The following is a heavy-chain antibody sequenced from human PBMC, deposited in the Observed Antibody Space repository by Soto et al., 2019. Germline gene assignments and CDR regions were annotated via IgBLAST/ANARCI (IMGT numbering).Heavy chain of an antibody. CDR2: ISGSGGST. Sequence: GGSLRLSCAASGFTFSSYAMSWVRQAPGKGLEWVSAISGSGGSTYYADSVKGRFTISRDNSKNTLYLQMNSLRAEDTAVYYCAKDHMTTVTPMHGMDVWGQGTTVTVSS. CDR1: GFTFSSYA. CDR3: AKDHMTTVTPMHGMDV. V-gene: IGHV3-23*01. D-gene: IGHD4-17*01. J-gene: IGHJ6*02.